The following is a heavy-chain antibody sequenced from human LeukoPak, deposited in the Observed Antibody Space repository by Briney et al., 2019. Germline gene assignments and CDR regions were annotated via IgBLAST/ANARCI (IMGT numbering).Heavy chain of an antibody. D-gene: IGHD3-22*01. CDR3: ARGSTYYDSSGQVPFDY. Sequence: GGPLRLSCAASGFTFSTYSMNWVRQAPGKGLEWVSYISSSSSTIYYADSVKGRFTISRDNAKNSLYLQMNSLRAEDTAVYYCARGSTYYDSSGQVPFDYWGQGTLVTASS. CDR1: GFTFSTYS. CDR2: ISSSSSTI. V-gene: IGHV3-48*01. J-gene: IGHJ4*02.